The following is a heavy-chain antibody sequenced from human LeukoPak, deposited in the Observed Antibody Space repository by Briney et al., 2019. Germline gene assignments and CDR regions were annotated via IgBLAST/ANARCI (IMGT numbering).Heavy chain of an antibody. Sequence: SETLSLTCAVYGGSFSGYYWSWIRQPPGKGLEWIGEINHSGSTNYNPSLKSRVTISVDTSKNQFSLKLSSVTAADTAVYYCARAPYYYGSGSYYLRRSSIDYWGQGTLVTVSS. CDR2: INHSGST. CDR3: ARAPYYYGSGSYYLRRSSIDY. D-gene: IGHD3-10*01. J-gene: IGHJ4*02. CDR1: GGSFSGYY. V-gene: IGHV4-34*01.